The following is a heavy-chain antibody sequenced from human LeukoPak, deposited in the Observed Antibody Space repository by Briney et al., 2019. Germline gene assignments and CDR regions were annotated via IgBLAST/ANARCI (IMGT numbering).Heavy chain of an antibody. D-gene: IGHD3-22*01. CDR1: GYSFTSYW. CDR2: IYPGDSDT. Sequence: GESLKISCKGSGYSFTSYWIGWVRQMPGKGLEWMGIIYPGDSDTRYSPSFQGQVTVSADKSISTAYLQWSSLKASDTAMYYCARSPTLYDSGGSFDYWGQGTLVTVSS. J-gene: IGHJ4*02. CDR3: ARSPTLYDSGGSFDY. V-gene: IGHV5-51*01.